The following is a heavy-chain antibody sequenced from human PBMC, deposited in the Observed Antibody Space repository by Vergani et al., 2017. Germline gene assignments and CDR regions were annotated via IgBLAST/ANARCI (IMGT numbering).Heavy chain of an antibody. CDR1: GGSISSGSYY. CDR2: IYYSGST. V-gene: IGHV4-39*07. Sequence: QVQLQESCPGLVKPSQTLSLTCTVSGGSISSGSYYWGWIRQPPGKGLEWIGSIYYSGSTYYNPSLKSRVTISVDTSKNQFSLKLSSVTAADTAVYYCARDGADYYGSGSYGWFDPWGQGTLVTVSS. D-gene: IGHD3-10*01. J-gene: IGHJ5*02. CDR3: ARDGADYYGSGSYGWFDP.